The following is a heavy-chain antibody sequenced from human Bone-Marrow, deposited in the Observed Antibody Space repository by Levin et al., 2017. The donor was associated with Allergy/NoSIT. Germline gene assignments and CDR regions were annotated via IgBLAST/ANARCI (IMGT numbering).Heavy chain of an antibody. Sequence: AGGSLRLSCAASGFTFDDYSMYWVRQAPGKGLEWVSLITWDGGSTYYADSVKGRFTISRDNNKNSLYLQMNGLRIEDSALYYCAKGGDYYRIDYWGQGTLVTVSS. V-gene: IGHV3-43*01. J-gene: IGHJ4*02. CDR1: GFTFDDYS. CDR2: ITWDGGST. CDR3: AKGGDYYRIDY. D-gene: IGHD3-22*01.